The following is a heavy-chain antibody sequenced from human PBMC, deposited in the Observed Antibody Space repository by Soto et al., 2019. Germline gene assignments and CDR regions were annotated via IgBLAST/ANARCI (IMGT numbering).Heavy chain of an antibody. V-gene: IGHV4-4*02. Sequence: SETLSLTCAVSGGSISSSNWWSWVRQPPGKGLEWIGEIYHSGSTNYNPSLKSRVTISVDKSKNQFSLKLSSVTAADTAVYYCARDPGGSSSLFWFDPFCQRPLVT. CDR2: IYHSGST. CDR3: ARDPGGSSSLFWFDP. J-gene: IGHJ5*02. CDR1: GGSISSSNW. D-gene: IGHD6-13*01.